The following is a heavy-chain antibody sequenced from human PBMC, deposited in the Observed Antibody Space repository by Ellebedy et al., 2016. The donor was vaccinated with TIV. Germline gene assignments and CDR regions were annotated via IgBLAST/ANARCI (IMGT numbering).Heavy chain of an antibody. Sequence: SETLSLTCTVSGGSISSSSYYWGWIRQPPGKGLEWIGSIYYSGSTYYNPSLKSRVTISVDTSKNQFSLKLSSVTAADTAVYYCARHGYYYGSGSYSKGSNWFDPWGQGTLVTVSS. CDR2: IYYSGST. V-gene: IGHV4-39*01. CDR1: GGSISSSSYY. D-gene: IGHD3-10*01. J-gene: IGHJ5*02. CDR3: ARHGYYYGSGSYSKGSNWFDP.